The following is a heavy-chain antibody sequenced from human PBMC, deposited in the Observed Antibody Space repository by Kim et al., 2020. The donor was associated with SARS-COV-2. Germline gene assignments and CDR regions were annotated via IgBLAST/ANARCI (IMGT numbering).Heavy chain of an antibody. D-gene: IGHD3-10*01. V-gene: IGHV4-34*01. CDR3: AREGAGGSGNH. J-gene: IGHJ1*01. CDR2: INHSGST. Sequence: SETLSLTCAVYGGSFSGYYWSWIRQPPGKGLEWIGEINHSGSTNYNPSLKSRVTISVDTSKNQFSLKLSSVTAAVTAVYYCAREGAGGSGNHWGQGTLVTVSS. CDR1: GGSFSGYY.